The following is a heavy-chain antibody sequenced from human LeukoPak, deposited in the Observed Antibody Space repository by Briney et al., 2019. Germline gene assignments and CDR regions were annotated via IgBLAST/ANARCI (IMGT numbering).Heavy chain of an antibody. V-gene: IGHV4-30-4*08. J-gene: IGHJ3*02. D-gene: IGHD2-2*01. CDR3: AKVVPAAMDAFDI. CDR2: IYYSGST. CDR1: GGSISSGDYY. Sequence: PSETLSLTCTVSGGSISSGDYYWSWIRQPPGKGLEWIGYIYYSGSTYYNPSPKSRVTISVDTSKNQFSLKLSSVTAADTAVYYCAKVVPAAMDAFDIWGQGTMVTVSS.